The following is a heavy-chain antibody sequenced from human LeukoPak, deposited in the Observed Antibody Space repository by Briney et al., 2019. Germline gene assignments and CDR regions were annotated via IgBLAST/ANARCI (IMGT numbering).Heavy chain of an antibody. D-gene: IGHD3-16*01. J-gene: IGHJ6*02. Sequence: GGSLRLSCAASGFTFSSYWMHWARQAPGKGLEWVASINHNGNVNYYVDSVKGRFTISRDNAKNSLYLQMSNLRAEDTAVYFCARGGGLDVWGQGATVTVSS. CDR1: GFTFSSYW. CDR3: ARGGGLDV. V-gene: IGHV3-7*03. CDR2: INHNGNVN.